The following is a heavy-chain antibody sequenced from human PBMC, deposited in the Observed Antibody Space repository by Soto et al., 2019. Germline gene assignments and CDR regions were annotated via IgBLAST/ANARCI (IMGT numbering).Heavy chain of an antibody. Sequence: SEALSDRCGGYGGSPNPYCWTWSRLSPGKGLEWIGEINHSGKIHYNPSLESRLTISADTSKRQFSLTLTSVSAADAGMYYCVSRHDLFRSYHDNWAQGSSDPVSS. V-gene: IGHV4-34*01. CDR1: GGSPNPYC. CDR3: VSRHDLFRSYHDN. D-gene: IGHD3-16*02. J-gene: IGHJ1*01. CDR2: INHSGKI.